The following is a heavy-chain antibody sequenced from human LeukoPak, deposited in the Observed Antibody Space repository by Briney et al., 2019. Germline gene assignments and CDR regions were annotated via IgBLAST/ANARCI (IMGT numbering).Heavy chain of an antibody. CDR3: ARVTVRGDYFDY. CDR2: INHSGST. Sequence: SETLSLTCAVYGGSFSGYYWSWIRQPPGKGLEWIGEINHSGSTNYNPSLKSRVTISVDTSKNQFSLKLSSVTAADTAVYYCARVTVRGDYFDYWGQGTLVTVSS. CDR1: GGSFSGYY. V-gene: IGHV4-34*01. J-gene: IGHJ4*02. D-gene: IGHD4-11*01.